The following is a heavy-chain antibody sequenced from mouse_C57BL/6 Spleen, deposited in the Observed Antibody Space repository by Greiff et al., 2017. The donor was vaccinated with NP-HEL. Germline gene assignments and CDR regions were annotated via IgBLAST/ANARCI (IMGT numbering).Heavy chain of an antibody. D-gene: IGHD4-1*02. J-gene: IGHJ2*01. CDR2: IHPNSGST. V-gene: IGHV1-64*01. CDR1: GYTFTSYW. Sequence: QVQLKQPGAELVKPGASVKLSCKASGYTFTSYWMHWVKQRPGQGLEWIGMIHPNSGSTNYNEKFKSKATLTVDKSSSTAYMQLSSLTSEDSAVYYCANWDEGYYFDYWGQGTTLTVSS. CDR3: ANWDEGYYFDY.